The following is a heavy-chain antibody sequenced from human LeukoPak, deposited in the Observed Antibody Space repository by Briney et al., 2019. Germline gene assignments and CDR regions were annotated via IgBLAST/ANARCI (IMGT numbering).Heavy chain of an antibody. CDR1: GFTFSSYG. D-gene: IGHD3-22*01. CDR2: IRYDGSNK. CDR3: AKSGYYDSSGYYPSPYYYYYMDV. Sequence: PGGSLRLSCAASGFTFSSYGMHWVRQGPGKGLEWVAFIRYDGSNKYYADSVKGRFTISRDNSKNTLFLQMNSLRAEDTAVYYCAKSGYYDSSGYYPSPYYYYYMDVWGKGPTVTVSS. V-gene: IGHV3-30*02. J-gene: IGHJ6*03.